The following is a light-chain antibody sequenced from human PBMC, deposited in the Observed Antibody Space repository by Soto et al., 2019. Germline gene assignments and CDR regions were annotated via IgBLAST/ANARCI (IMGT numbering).Light chain of an antibody. Sequence: EIVLTQSPGTLSLSPGERATLSCRASQSVTSNYLAWYQQKPGQAPRLLIYGASSRATAMPARFSGSGSGTDFTLTISRLEPEDFAVYYCQQYTSAPQTFGQGTKVEIK. CDR2: GAS. V-gene: IGKV3-20*01. J-gene: IGKJ1*01. CDR3: QQYTSAPQT. CDR1: QSVTSNY.